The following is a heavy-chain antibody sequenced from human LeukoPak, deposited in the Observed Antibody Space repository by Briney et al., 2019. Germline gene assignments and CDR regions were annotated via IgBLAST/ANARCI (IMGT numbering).Heavy chain of an antibody. Sequence: SETLSLTFGVYGGAFSGYYWSWIRQPPGKGLEWIGEINHSGSTNYNPSLKSRVTTSVDTSKNHFSLKLSSVTAADTAVYYCARLTISFTSSWRKFDYWGQGTLVTVSS. D-gene: IGHD6-13*01. CDR3: ARLTISFTSSWRKFDY. J-gene: IGHJ4*02. V-gene: IGHV4-34*01. CDR2: INHSGST. CDR1: GGAFSGYY.